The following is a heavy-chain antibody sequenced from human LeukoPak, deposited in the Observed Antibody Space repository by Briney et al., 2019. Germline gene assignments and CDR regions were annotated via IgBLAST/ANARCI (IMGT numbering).Heavy chain of an antibody. Sequence: SETLCLTCTVSGGSISSYYWSWIRQPPGKGLEWIGYISDSGSSNYNPSLKSRVTISVDTSKKQFSLNLYSVTAADTAFYYCARVRYCGGDCTSYMDVWGKGTTVTVSS. V-gene: IGHV4-59*01. CDR3: ARVRYCGGDCTSYMDV. D-gene: IGHD2-21*02. J-gene: IGHJ6*03. CDR1: GGSISSYY. CDR2: ISDSGSS.